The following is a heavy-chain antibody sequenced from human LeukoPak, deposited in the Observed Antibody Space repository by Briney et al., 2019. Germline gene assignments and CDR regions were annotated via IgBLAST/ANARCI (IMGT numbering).Heavy chain of an antibody. V-gene: IGHV3-64D*06. D-gene: IGHD1-26*01. CDR2: ISSNGGST. J-gene: IGHJ4*02. CDR1: GFTFSSYA. Sequence: PGGSLRLSCAASGFTFSSYAMHWVRQAPGKGLEYVSAISSNGGSTYYADSVKGRFTISRDNSKNTLYLQMSSLRAEDTAVYYCVKDASGSSLIDTYYWGQGTLVTVSS. CDR3: VKDASGSSLIDTYY.